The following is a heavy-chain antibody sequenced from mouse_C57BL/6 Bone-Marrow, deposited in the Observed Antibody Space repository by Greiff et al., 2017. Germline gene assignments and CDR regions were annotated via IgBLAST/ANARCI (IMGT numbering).Heavy chain of an antibody. CDR2: ILPGSGST. Sequence: QVQLKQSGVELMKPGASVKLSCKATGYTFTGYWIEWVKQRPGHGLEWIGEILPGSGSTNYNEKFKGKATFTADTSSNTAYMQLSSLTTEDSAIYYCARRRIYYDYAWFAYWGQGTLVTVSA. V-gene: IGHV1-9*01. D-gene: IGHD2-4*01. CDR1: GYTFTGYW. J-gene: IGHJ3*01. CDR3: ARRRIYYDYAWFAY.